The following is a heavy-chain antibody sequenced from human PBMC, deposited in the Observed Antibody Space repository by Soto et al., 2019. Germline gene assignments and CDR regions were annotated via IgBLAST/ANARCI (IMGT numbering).Heavy chain of an antibody. CDR1: GFTFSSYG. CDR3: AKDIRFYYFDY. D-gene: IGHD3-16*01. CDR2: ISYDGSNK. V-gene: IGHV3-30*18. Sequence: PGGSLRLSCAASGFTFSSYGMHWVRQAPGKGLEWVAVISYDGSNKYYADSVKGRFTISRDNSKNTLYLQMNSLRAEDTAVYYCAKDIRFYYFDYWGQGNLVTVSS. J-gene: IGHJ4*02.